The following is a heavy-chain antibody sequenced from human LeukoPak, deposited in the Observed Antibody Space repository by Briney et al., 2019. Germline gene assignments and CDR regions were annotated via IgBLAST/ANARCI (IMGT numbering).Heavy chain of an antibody. CDR1: GGTFSSYA. CDR2: INPNSGGT. CDR3: ARASGFDDWFDP. V-gene: IGHV1-2*02. J-gene: IGHJ5*02. D-gene: IGHD3-16*01. Sequence: ASVKVSCKASGGTFSSYAISWVRQAPGQGLEWMGWINPNSGGTNYAQKFQGRVTMTRDTSISTAYMELSRLRSDDTAVYYCARASGFDDWFDPWGQGTLVTVSS.